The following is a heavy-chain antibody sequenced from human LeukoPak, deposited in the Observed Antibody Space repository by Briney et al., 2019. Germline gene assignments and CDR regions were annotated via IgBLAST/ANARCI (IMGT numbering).Heavy chain of an antibody. D-gene: IGHD3-9*01. J-gene: IGHJ4*02. V-gene: IGHV3-23*01. CDR3: AKAEGYDILTGLDY. Sequence: PGGSLRLSCATSGFTFSSYAMSWVRQAPGKGLEWVSGIGASGGSTYYADSVKGRFTISRDNSKNTLYLQMNSLRTEDTAVYYCAKAEGYDILTGLDYWGQGTLVTVYS. CDR1: GFTFSSYA. CDR2: IGASGGST.